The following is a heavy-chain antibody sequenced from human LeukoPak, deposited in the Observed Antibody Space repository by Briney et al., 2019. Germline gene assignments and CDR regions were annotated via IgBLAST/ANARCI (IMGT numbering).Heavy chain of an antibody. Sequence: ASVKVSCKASGYTFTSYGISWLRQAPGQGLEWMGWISAYNGNTNYAQELQGRVTMTTDTSTSTAYMELRSLRSDDTAVYYCARLAIFGVVTTYYYGMDVWGQGTTVTVSS. CDR1: GYTFTSYG. D-gene: IGHD3-3*01. J-gene: IGHJ6*02. V-gene: IGHV1-18*01. CDR2: ISAYNGNT. CDR3: ARLAIFGVVTTYYYGMDV.